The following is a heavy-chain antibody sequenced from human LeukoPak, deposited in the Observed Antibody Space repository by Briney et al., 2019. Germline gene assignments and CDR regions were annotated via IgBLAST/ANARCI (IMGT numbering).Heavy chain of an antibody. CDR2: ISYGGSNK. D-gene: IGHD1-26*01. CDR3: AKYGPQDSGSSHFDY. V-gene: IGHV3-30-3*02. J-gene: IGHJ4*02. CDR1: GFTFSSYA. Sequence: PGRSLRLSCAASGFTFSSYAMHWVRQAPGKGLEWVAVISYGGSNKYYADSVKGRFTTSRDNSKNTLFLQMNSLRAEDTAIYYCAKYGPQDSGSSHFDYWGQGALVTVSS.